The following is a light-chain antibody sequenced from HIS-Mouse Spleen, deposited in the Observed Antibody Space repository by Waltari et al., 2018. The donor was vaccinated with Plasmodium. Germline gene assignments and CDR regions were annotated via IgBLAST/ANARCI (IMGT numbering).Light chain of an antibody. CDR2: EDS. CDR3: YSTDSSGNHRV. CDR1: ELPKKY. V-gene: IGLV3-10*01. J-gene: IGLJ3*02. Sequence: SYELTQPPSVSVSPGQTARITCSGDELPKKYAYWYQQKPGQAPVLVIYEDSKRPSGIPRIVSCSSSRTVATVTISGAQVEDEADYYCYSTDSSGNHRVFGGGTKLTVL.